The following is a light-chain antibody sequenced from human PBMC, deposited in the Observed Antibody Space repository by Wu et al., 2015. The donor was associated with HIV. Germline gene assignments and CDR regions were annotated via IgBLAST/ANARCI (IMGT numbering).Light chain of an antibody. CDR3: QQHGSSPPYT. CDR2: GAS. J-gene: IGKJ2*01. V-gene: IGKV3-20*01. Sequence: EIVLTQSPGTLSLSPGERAILSCRASQSVSSSYLAWYQQKPGQAPRLLIYGASNRATGTPDRFSGSGSGTDFTFTISRLEPEDFAVYYCQQHGSSPPYTFGQGTKLEIK. CDR1: QSVSSSY.